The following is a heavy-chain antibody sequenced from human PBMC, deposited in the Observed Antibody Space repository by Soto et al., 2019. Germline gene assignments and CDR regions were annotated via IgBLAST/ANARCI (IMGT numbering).Heavy chain of an antibody. D-gene: IGHD6-19*01. CDR1: GFTFSSYE. J-gene: IGHJ6*02. V-gene: IGHV3-48*03. CDR3: ARDGLDRDSGWAYYYYGMDV. CDR2: ISSSGSTI. Sequence: HPGGSLRLSCAASGFTFSSYEMNWVRQSPGKGLEWVSYISSSGSTIYYADSVKGRFTISRDNAKNSLYLQMNSLRAEDTAVYYCARDGLDRDSGWAYYYYGMDVWGQGTTVTVSS.